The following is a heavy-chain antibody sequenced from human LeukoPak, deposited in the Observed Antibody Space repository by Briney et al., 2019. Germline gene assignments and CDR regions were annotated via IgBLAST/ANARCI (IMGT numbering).Heavy chain of an antibody. Sequence: GGSLRLSCAASGFTLSSHWMSWVRQAPGKGLEWVANIKQDGSEKYYVDSVKGRFPISRDNAKNSLYLQMNSLRAEDTAVYYCARRSLRSTALDYWGQGTLVTVSS. J-gene: IGHJ4*02. CDR2: IKQDGSEK. V-gene: IGHV3-7*01. CDR1: GFTLSSHW. CDR3: ARRSLRSTALDY. D-gene: IGHD3-3*01.